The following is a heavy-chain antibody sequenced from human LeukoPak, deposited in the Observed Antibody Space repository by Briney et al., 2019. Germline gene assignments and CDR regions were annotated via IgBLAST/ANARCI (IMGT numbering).Heavy chain of an antibody. CDR2: IYTSGST. V-gene: IGHV4-61*02. Sequence: SQTLSLTCTVSGGSTSSGSYYWSWIRQPAGKGLEWIGRIYTSGSTNYSPSLASRVTISRDTSKNQISLNLSSVTAADTAVYYCARIDYSALSHAFDIWGQGTTVTVSS. CDR3: ARIDYSALSHAFDI. J-gene: IGHJ3*02. CDR1: GGSTSSGSYY. D-gene: IGHD4/OR15-4a*01.